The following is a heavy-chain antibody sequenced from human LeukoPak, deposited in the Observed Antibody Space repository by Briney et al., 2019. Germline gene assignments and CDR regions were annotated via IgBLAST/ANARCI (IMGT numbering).Heavy chain of an antibody. V-gene: IGHV3-23*01. D-gene: IGHD6-19*01. Sequence: GGSLRLSCATSGFTFSSSAMSWVRQPPGKGLAWVSTISGSGGGTYYADSVKGRFTISRDNSKSTLYLQMNSLRAEDTAVYYCAKGGYSSGWAFDYWGQGALVTVSS. J-gene: IGHJ4*02. CDR2: ISGSGGGT. CDR1: GFTFSSSA. CDR3: AKGGYSSGWAFDY.